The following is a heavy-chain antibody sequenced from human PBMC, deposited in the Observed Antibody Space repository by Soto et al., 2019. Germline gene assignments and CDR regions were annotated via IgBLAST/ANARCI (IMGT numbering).Heavy chain of an antibody. V-gene: IGHV3-23*01. Sequence: GSLRLSCTASGFTFSSFAMSWARQAPGKGLEWVSSVGVSGSTYYADSVRGRLTISRDNSKNTLYLQMDSLRAEDTAVCYCAKNYFFDRWGQGTPVTVSS. CDR1: GFTFSSFA. CDR3: AKNYFFDR. J-gene: IGHJ4*02. CDR2: VGVSGST.